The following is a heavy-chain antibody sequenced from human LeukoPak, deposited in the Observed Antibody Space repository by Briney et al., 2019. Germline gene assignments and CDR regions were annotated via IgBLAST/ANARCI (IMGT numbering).Heavy chain of an antibody. CDR3: ARDGYYGSGSYYKAPYFDY. CDR1: GGSISSGGYY. CDR2: IYYSGST. D-gene: IGHD3-10*01. V-gene: IGHV4-31*03. J-gene: IGHJ4*02. Sequence: SETLSLTCTVSGGSISSGGYYWSWIRQHPGKGLEWIGYIYYSGSTYYNPSLKSRVTISVDTSKNQFSLKLSSVTAADTAVYYCARDGYYGSGSYYKAPYFDYWGQGTPVTVSS.